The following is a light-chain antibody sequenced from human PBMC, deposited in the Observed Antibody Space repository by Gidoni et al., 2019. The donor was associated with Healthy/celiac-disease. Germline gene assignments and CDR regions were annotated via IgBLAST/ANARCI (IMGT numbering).Light chain of an antibody. J-gene: IGKJ1*01. Sequence: DIQMTQSPSTLSASVGDRVTITCRASQSISSWLAWYQQKPGKAPKLLIYDASSLESGVPSRFSGSGSGTEFTLTISSLQPDDFATYYCQQYNSYSSRTFGQXTKVEIK. CDR1: QSISSW. CDR3: QQYNSYSSRT. V-gene: IGKV1-5*01. CDR2: DAS.